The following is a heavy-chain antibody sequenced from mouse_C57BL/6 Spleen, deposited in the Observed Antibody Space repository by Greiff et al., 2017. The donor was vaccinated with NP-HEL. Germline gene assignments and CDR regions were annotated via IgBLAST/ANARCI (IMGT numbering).Heavy chain of an antibody. J-gene: IGHJ1*03. D-gene: IGHD1-2*01. CDR1: GYTFTDYN. CDR2: INPNNGGT. CDR3: ARFKVLLRLWYFDV. Sequence: EVQLQQSGPELVKPGASVKIPCKASGYTFTDYNMDWVKQSHGKSLEWIGDINPNNGGTIYNQKFKGKATLTVDKSSSTAYMELRSLTSEDTAVYYCARFKVLLRLWYFDVWGTGTTVTVSS. V-gene: IGHV1-18*01.